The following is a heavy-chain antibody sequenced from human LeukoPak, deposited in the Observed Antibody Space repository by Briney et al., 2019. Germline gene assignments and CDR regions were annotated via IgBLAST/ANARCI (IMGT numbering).Heavy chain of an antibody. J-gene: IGHJ5*02. CDR1: GYTFTGYY. D-gene: IGHD3-9*01. V-gene: IGHV1-2*02. Sequence: ASVKVSCKASGYTFTGYYMHWVRQAPGQGLEWMGWINPNSGGTNYAQKFQGRVTMTRDTSISTAYMELSRLRSDDTAVYYCARKAGYDILTGYSYNWFDPWGQGTLVTVSS. CDR2: INPNSGGT. CDR3: ARKAGYDILTGYSYNWFDP.